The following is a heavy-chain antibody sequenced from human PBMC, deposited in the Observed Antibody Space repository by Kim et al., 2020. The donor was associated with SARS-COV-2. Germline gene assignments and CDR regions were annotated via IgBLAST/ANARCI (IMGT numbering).Heavy chain of an antibody. J-gene: IGHJ4*02. Sequence: PSLKSRVTISVDTSKNHCSLKLSSVTAADTAVYYCARSLSIAGAGGYFDYWGQGTLVTVSS. D-gene: IGHD6-19*01. CDR3: ARSLSIAGAGGYFDY. V-gene: IGHV4-31*02.